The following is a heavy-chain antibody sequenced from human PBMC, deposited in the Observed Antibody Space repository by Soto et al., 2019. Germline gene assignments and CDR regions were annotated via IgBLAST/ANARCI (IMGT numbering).Heavy chain of an antibody. CDR3: AIYRIAAAATFYN. CDR1: GFTVSSNY. J-gene: IGHJ4*02. Sequence: GALRLSCADYGFTVSSNYMSWVRQAPGKGLEWVSVIYSGGSTYYADSVKGRFTISRDNAKNSLYLQMNSLRAEDTAVYYCAIYRIAAAATFYNCGQPTRLTISS. D-gene: IGHD6-13*01. CDR2: IYSGGST. V-gene: IGHV3-53*01.